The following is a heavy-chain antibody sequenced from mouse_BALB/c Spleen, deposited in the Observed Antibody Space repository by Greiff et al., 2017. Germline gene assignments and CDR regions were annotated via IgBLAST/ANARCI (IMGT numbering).Heavy chain of an antibody. Sequence: DVQLQESGPGLVKPSQSLSLTCSVTGYSITSGYYWNWIRQFPGNKLEWMGYISYDGSNNYNPTLKNRISITRDTSKNQFFLKLNSVTTEDTATYYCAGSAWFAYWGQGTLVTVSA. D-gene: IGHD3-1*01. CDR1: GYSITSGYY. CDR2: ISYDGSN. J-gene: IGHJ3*01. V-gene: IGHV3-6*02. CDR3: AGSAWFAY.